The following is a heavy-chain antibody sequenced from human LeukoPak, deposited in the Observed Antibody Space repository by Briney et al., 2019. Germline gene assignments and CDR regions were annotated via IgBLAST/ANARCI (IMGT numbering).Heavy chain of an antibody. CDR2: VYSGGST. J-gene: IGHJ3*02. CDR3: AREWRDYGDYVFAFDI. D-gene: IGHD4-17*01. CDR1: GLTVSGNY. Sequence: GGSIRLSCAASGLTVSGNYMIWVRQDPGEGLEWVSFVYSGGSTYYADSVKGRFTISRDNSKNTLYLQMSSLRAEDTAVYYCAREWRDYGDYVFAFDIWGQGTMVTVSS. V-gene: IGHV3-53*01.